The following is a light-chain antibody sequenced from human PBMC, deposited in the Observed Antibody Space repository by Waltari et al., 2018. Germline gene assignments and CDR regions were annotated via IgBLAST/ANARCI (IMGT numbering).Light chain of an antibody. J-gene: IGLJ1*01. V-gene: IGLV2-14*01. CDR3: SSYTTSSAPGV. CDR2: EVS. Sequence: QSALTQPASVSGSPGQSITISCSGTDSDVGAYDFVSWYRQHPGKAPPLIIYEVSNRPSGISNRFSASKSGNTASLTISGLQAEDEADYYCSSYTTSSAPGVFGTGTRVTVL. CDR1: DSDVGAYDF.